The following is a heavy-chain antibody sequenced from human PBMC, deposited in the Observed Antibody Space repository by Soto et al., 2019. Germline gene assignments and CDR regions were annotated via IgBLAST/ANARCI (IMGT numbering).Heavy chain of an antibody. V-gene: IGHV1-69*01. J-gene: IGHJ4*02. CDR1: GGTFSSSA. CDR2: IVPLIGSA. D-gene: IGHD6-13*01. CDR3: AKDEQYSSSWYIGF. Sequence: QVQLVQSGTEVKKPGSSVKVSCKASGGTFSSSAINWVRQAPGHGLEWMGGIVPLIGSANYAPKFHGRVTITADESTSTAYMELSSLRSADTGIYFSAKDEQYSSSWYIGFWGQGTLVIVSS.